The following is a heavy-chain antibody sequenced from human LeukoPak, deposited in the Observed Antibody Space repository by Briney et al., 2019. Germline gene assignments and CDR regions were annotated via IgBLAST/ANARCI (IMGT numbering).Heavy chain of an antibody. CDR1: GFTFSSYA. Sequence: GSLRLSCSASGFTFSSYAMHWVRQAPGKGLEYVSAISSNGGSTYYADSVKGRFTISRDNSKNTLYLQMSSLRAEDTAVYYCVKEGAAGIAVAGTFDYWGQGTLVTVSS. D-gene: IGHD6-19*01. CDR3: VKEGAAGIAVAGTFDY. V-gene: IGHV3-64D*06. J-gene: IGHJ4*02. CDR2: ISSNGGST.